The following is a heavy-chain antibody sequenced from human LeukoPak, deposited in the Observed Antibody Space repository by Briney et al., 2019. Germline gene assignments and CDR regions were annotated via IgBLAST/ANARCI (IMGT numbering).Heavy chain of an antibody. V-gene: IGHV1-8*01. CDR1: GYTFTSYD. CDR3: AREGCSSTSCSSYYYYGMDV. CDR2: MNPNSGNT. D-gene: IGHD2-2*01. J-gene: IGHJ6*02. Sequence: ASVKVSCKASGYTFTSYDINWVRQATGQGLEWMGWMNPNSGNTGHAQKFQGRVTMTRNTSISTAYMELSSLRSEDTAVYYCAREGCSSTSCSSYYYYGMDVWGQGTTVTVSS.